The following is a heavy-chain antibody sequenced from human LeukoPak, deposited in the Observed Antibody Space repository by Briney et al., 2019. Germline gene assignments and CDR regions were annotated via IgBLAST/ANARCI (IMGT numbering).Heavy chain of an antibody. J-gene: IGHJ4*02. V-gene: IGHV1-2*02. CDR2: INPNSGGT. CDR3: ASGSGSYPLMRY. D-gene: IGHD3-10*01. CDR1: GYTFTGYY. Sequence: ASVKVSCKASGYTFTGYYMHWVRQAPGQGLEWMGWINPNSGGTNYAQKLQGRVTMATDTSTSTAYMELRSLRSGDTAVYYCASGSGSYPLMRYWGQGTLVTVSS.